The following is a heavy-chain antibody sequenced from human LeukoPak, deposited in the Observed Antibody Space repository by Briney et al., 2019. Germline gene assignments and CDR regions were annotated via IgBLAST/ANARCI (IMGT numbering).Heavy chain of an antibody. CDR1: GLTFSNYG. CDR2: MSYDGGNI. V-gene: IGHV3-30*03. CDR3: ARFIAAGYYFDY. Sequence: GRSLRLSCAASGLTFSNYGMHWVRQAPGKGLEWVAGMSYDGGNIYHRDSVKGRFTISRDNSKNTLYLQMNSLRAEDTAVYYCARFIAAGYYFDYWGQGTLVTVSS. J-gene: IGHJ4*02. D-gene: IGHD6-13*01.